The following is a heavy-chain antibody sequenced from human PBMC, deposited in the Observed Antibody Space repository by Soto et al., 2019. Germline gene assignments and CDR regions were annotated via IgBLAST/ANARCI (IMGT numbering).Heavy chain of an antibody. D-gene: IGHD2-2*02. V-gene: IGHV1-18*01. CDR3: ARGYCSSTSCYTFYYFDY. CDR1: GYTFTSYG. J-gene: IGHJ4*02. Sequence: ASVKVSCKASGYTFTSYGISWVRQAPGQGLEWMGWISAYNGNTNYAQKLQGRVTMTTDASTSTAYMELRSLRSDDTAVYYCARGYCSSTSCYTFYYFDYWGQGTLVTVS. CDR2: ISAYNGNT.